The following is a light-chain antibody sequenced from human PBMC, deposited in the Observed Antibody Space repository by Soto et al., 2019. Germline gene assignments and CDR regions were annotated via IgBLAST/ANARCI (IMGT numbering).Light chain of an antibody. Sequence: SLSPGERATLSCRASQSVRSYLAWYQQKPGQAPRLLIYDVSNKATGIPARFSGSGSGTDFTLTISSLEPEDFAVYYCQQRSDWPPAFGGGTKVEIK. CDR2: DVS. V-gene: IGKV3-11*01. J-gene: IGKJ4*01. CDR1: QSVRSY. CDR3: QQRSDWPPA.